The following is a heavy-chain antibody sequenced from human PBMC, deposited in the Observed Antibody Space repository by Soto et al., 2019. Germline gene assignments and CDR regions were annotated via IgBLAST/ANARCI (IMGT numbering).Heavy chain of an antibody. CDR3: ARGLKNYYGVDV. Sequence: EVQLVESGGGLLQPGGSLRLSCAASGFSFSTYWMHWVRQAPGKGLVWVSRIKGDGSTTTYADSVKGRFTISRDNAKNTLSLQMNSQGAEDTAVYYCARGLKNYYGVDVWGQGTTVTVSS. CDR1: GFSFSTYW. CDR2: IKGDGSTT. D-gene: IGHD2-21*01. J-gene: IGHJ6*02. V-gene: IGHV3-74*01.